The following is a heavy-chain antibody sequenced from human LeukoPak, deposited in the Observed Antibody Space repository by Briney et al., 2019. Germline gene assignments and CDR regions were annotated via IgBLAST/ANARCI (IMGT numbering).Heavy chain of an antibody. CDR1: GGSISSGDYY. Sequence: SQTLSLTCTVSGGSISSGDYYWSWIRQPPGKGLEWIGYIYYSGSTYYNPSLKSRVTISVDTSKNQFSLKLSSVTAADTAVYYCASQYCGGGCYPIPPFDYWGQGTLVTVSS. J-gene: IGHJ4*02. CDR3: ASQYCGGGCYPIPPFDY. D-gene: IGHD2-21*02. V-gene: IGHV4-30-4*01. CDR2: IYYSGST.